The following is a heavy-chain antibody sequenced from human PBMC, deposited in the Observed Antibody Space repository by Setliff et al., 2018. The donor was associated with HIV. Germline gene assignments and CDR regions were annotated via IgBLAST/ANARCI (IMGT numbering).Heavy chain of an antibody. CDR1: GDKFPNYY. CDR2: IYVSDSDI. CDR3: TKGGGLNFRYHDWFVKI. Sequence: GESLKISCKDSGDKFPNYYLGWVRQMPGKGLEWIGVIYVSDSDIRYSPSFQGQVTISADKSINTAYLQLNSLGASDTAIYYCTKGGGLNFRYHDWFVKIWGQGTLVTVSS. D-gene: IGHD3-9*01. V-gene: IGHV5-51*01. J-gene: IGHJ4*03.